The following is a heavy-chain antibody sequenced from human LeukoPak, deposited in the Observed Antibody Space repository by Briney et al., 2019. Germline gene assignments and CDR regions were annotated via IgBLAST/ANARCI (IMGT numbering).Heavy chain of an antibody. D-gene: IGHD2-21*02. CDR3: AREAYCGGDCYSGFDY. J-gene: IGHJ4*02. Sequence: PSETLSLTCTVSGYSVSSGYLWGWIRQPPGKGLEWIGSIDGSGSSYYNPSLKSRVTISVDTSKNQFSLKLSSVTAADTAVYYCAREAYCGGDCYSGFDYWGQGTLVTVSS. CDR2: IDGSGSS. CDR1: GYSVSSGYL. V-gene: IGHV4-38-2*02.